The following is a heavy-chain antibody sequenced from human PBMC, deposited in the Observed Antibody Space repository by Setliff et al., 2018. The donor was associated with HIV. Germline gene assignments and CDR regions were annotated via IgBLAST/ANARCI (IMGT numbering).Heavy chain of an antibody. CDR3: ARGGAVSADFDS. V-gene: IGHV4-39*07. CDR1: GGSIRTGAYY. Sequence: NPSETLSLTCAVSGGSIRTGAYYWGWIRQPPGKGLEWIGSIHYDGRTFYKPSLKSRLTISVDTSKNQFSLSLNSVTAADTAVYFCARGGAVSADFDSWGQGTLVTVSS. CDR2: IHYDGRT. J-gene: IGHJ5*01. D-gene: IGHD3-16*01.